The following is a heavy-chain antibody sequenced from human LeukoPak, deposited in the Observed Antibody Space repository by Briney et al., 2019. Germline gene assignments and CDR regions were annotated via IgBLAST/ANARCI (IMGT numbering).Heavy chain of an antibody. D-gene: IGHD3-22*01. V-gene: IGHV4-39*01. J-gene: IGHJ4*02. CDR1: GGSISSSSYY. CDR3: ARQGITMIVVPNYFDY. CDR2: IYYSGST. Sequence: TSETLSLTCTVSGGSISSSSYYWGWIRQPPGKGLEWIGSIYYSGSTYYNPSLKSRVTISVDTSKNQFSLKLSSVTAADTAVYYCARQGITMIVVPNYFDYWGQGTLVTVSS.